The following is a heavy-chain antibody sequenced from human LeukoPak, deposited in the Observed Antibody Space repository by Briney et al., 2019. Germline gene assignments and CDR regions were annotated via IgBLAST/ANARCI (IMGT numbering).Heavy chain of an antibody. Sequence: GGSLRLSCAASGFTVSTTYMSWCRQAPGKGLEWGSIIYTGGSTYYAHSVNGRFTISRDNTKNTVYLQMTSLRAEDTAVYFCAIALGTNDAFDIWGQGTMLTVSS. CDR1: GFTVSTTY. CDR3: AIALGTNDAFDI. D-gene: IGHD7-27*01. CDR2: IYTGGST. V-gene: IGHV3-53*01. J-gene: IGHJ3*02.